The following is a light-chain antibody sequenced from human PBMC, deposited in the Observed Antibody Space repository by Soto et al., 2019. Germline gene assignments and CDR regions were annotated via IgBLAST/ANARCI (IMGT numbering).Light chain of an antibody. CDR1: SSNIGNNY. CDR2: DNN. Sequence: QAVVTQPPSVSAAPGQKVTISCSGSSSNIGNNYVSWYQQLPGTVPKLLIYDNNKRPSGIPDRFSGSKSGTSATLGITGLQTGDEADYYCGTWDSSLSAGVFGGGTKVTVL. CDR3: GTWDSSLSAGV. J-gene: IGLJ2*01. V-gene: IGLV1-51*01.